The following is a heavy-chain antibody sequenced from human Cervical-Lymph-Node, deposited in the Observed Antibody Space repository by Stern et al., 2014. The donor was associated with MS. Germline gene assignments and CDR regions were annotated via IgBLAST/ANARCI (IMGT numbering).Heavy chain of an antibody. CDR3: ARHLGSHESGWFDP. V-gene: IGHV1-69*01. CDR2: IMPILGTS. J-gene: IGHJ5*02. Sequence: QVQLVESGAEVKKPGSSVKVSCQASGGTLISYPISWARQAPGQGLEWLGGIMPILGTSNYAHKFQGRVTITADESTTTIYMELRSLKSEDTAVYYCARHLGSHESGWFDPWGQGTLVTVSS. CDR1: GGTLISYP. D-gene: IGHD1-26*01.